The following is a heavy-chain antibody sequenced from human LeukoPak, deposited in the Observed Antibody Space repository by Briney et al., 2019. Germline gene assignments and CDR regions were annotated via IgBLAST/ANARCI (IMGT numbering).Heavy chain of an antibody. CDR3: ARGRARGADDAFDI. CDR2: INPSGGST. J-gene: IGHJ3*02. CDR1: GYTFTSYY. D-gene: IGHD3-10*01. V-gene: IGHV1-46*01. Sequence: ASVKVSCKASGYTFTSYYMHWVRQAPGQGLEWMGIINPSGGSTSYAQKFQGRVTMTRDTSTSTVYMELSSRRSEDMAVYCGARGRARGADDAFDIWEQGTMVTVSS.